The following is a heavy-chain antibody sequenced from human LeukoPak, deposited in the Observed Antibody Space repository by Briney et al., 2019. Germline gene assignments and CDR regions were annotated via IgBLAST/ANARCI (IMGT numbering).Heavy chain of an antibody. J-gene: IGHJ4*02. CDR3: VTGGALGGHSPH. D-gene: IGHD4-23*01. CDR1: GFTLSLST. CDR2: MHEDGSEI. Sequence: GGSLRLSCAVSGFTLSLSTMTWVRQAPGKGPEWVAKMHEDGSEIYYVDSVKGRFTISRDNAKNSVYLQMDNLRVEDTAVYYCVTGGALGGHSPHWGQGTRVTVSS. V-gene: IGHV3-7*01.